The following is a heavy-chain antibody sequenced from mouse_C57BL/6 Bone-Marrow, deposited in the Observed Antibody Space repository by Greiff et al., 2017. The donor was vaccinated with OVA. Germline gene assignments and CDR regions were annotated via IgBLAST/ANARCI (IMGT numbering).Heavy chain of an antibody. D-gene: IGHD2-2*01. CDR1: GFTFSDAW. CDR3: TFYYVYVAWFAY. CDR2: IRNNANTHAT. V-gene: IGHV6-6*01. Sequence: EVQLQESGGGLVQPGGSMKLSCAASGFTFSDAWMDWVRQSPEKGLEWVAEIRNNANTHATYYAESVKGRFTISRDDSKSSVYLQMNSLRAEDTGIYYCTFYYVYVAWFAYWGQGTLVTVSA. J-gene: IGHJ3*01.